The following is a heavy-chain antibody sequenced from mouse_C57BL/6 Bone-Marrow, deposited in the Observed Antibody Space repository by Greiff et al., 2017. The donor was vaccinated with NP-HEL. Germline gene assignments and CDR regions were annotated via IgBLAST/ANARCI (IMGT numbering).Heavy chain of an antibody. D-gene: IGHD1-1*01. Sequence: VQLQQSGPGLVQPSQSLSITCTVSGFSLTSYGVHWVRQSPGKGLEWLGVIWSGGSTDYNAAFISRLSISKDNSKSQVFFKMNSLQADDTAIYYWARGGYYYGSSYPFAYWGQGTLVTVSA. CDR3: ARGGYYYGSSYPFAY. J-gene: IGHJ3*01. CDR2: IWSGGST. CDR1: GFSLTSYG. V-gene: IGHV2-2*01.